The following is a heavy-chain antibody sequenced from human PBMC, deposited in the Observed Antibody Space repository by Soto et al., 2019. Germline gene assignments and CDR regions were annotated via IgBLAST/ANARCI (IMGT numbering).Heavy chain of an antibody. V-gene: IGHV1-69*01. Sequence: QVQLVQSGAEVKKPGPSVKVSCKPSGGTFSSYAISWLRQAPGQGLEWMGGIIPIFGTANYAQKFQGRVTITADESTSTAYMELSSLRSEDTAVYYCARDRGILTGYQHYYFDYWGQGTLVTVSS. CDR3: ARDRGILTGYQHYYFDY. CDR2: IIPIFGTA. CDR1: GGTFSSYA. D-gene: IGHD3-9*01. J-gene: IGHJ4*02.